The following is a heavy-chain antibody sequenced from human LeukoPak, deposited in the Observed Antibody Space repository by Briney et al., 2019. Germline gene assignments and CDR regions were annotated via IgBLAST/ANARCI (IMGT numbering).Heavy chain of an antibody. CDR1: GGSFSGYY. V-gene: IGHV4-59*08. D-gene: IGHD5-18*01. Sequence: IPSETLSLTCAVYGGSFSGYYWSWIRQPPGKGLEWIGYIYYSGSTNYNPSLKSRVTISVDTSKNQFSLKLSSVTAADTAVYYCARHKYSYGAAIYHFDYWGQGTLVTVSS. CDR2: IYYSGST. J-gene: IGHJ4*02. CDR3: ARHKYSYGAAIYHFDY.